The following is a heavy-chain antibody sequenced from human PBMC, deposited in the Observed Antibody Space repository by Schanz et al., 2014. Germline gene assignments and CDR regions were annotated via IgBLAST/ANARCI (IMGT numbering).Heavy chain of an antibody. CDR3: AKDCPSDYGDHCFDF. V-gene: IGHV3-23*01. CDR1: GFTFSSYA. D-gene: IGHD4-17*01. CDR2: ISGSGGDT. J-gene: IGHJ4*02. Sequence: TASGFTFSSYAMSWVRQAPGKGLEWVSAISGSGGDTYYADSVKGRFAISRDNSKNTLYLQMNSLRAEDTAVYYCAKDCPSDYGDHCFDFWGQGTLVTVSS.